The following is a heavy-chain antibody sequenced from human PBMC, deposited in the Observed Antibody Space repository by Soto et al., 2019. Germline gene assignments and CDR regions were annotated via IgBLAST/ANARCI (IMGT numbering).Heavy chain of an antibody. CDR1: GFTFSSYS. CDR3: ARAPTTVATITETSSY. J-gene: IGHJ4*02. V-gene: IGHV3-21*01. D-gene: IGHD5-12*01. Sequence: GGFLRLSCAASGFTFSSYSMNWVRQAPGKGLEWVSSISSSSSYIYYADSVKGRFTISRDNAKNSLYLQMNSLRAEDTAVYYCARAPTTVATITETSSYWGQGTLVTVSS. CDR2: ISSSSSYI.